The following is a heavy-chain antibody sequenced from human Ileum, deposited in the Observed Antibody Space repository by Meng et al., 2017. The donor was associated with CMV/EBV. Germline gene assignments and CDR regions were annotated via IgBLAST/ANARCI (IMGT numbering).Heavy chain of an antibody. CDR2: ISRSGSTI. V-gene: IGHV3-11*04. CDR3: ARVSGYCSSTSCYAERSYCYGMDV. Sequence: GGSLRLSCAASGFTFSDYYMSWIRQAPGKGLEWVSYISRSGSTIYYADSVKGRFTISRDNAKNSLYLQMNSLRAEDTAVYYCARVSGYCSSTSCYAERSYCYGMDVWGQGTTVTVSS. D-gene: IGHD2-2*01. J-gene: IGHJ6*02. CDR1: GFTFSDYY.